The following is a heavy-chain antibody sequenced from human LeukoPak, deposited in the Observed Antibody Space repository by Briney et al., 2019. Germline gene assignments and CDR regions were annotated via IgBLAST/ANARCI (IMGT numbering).Heavy chain of an antibody. CDR1: GYTFTGYY. CDR2: INPNSGGT. CDR3: ARAVGYCSGGSCYYPYGMDV. Sequence: ASVKVSCKASGYTFTGYYMHWVRQAPGQGLEWMGWINPNSGGTNYAQKFQGWVTMTRDTSISTAYMELSRLRSDDTAVYYCARAVGYCSGGSCYYPYGMDVWGKGTTATVPS. J-gene: IGHJ6*04. D-gene: IGHD2-15*01. V-gene: IGHV1-2*04.